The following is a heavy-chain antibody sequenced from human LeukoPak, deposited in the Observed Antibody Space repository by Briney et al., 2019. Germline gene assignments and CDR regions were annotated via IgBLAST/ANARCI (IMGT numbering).Heavy chain of an antibody. D-gene: IGHD2/OR15-2a*01. Sequence: GGSRRLSCAASGLTFSTAWMTWVRQAPGKGLEWVGRSKSKNDGGAIEYGAPVKGRFTISRDDSKNTLFLQMNSLKTEDTALYYCATDLLSTWEPGWGQAALVTVSS. V-gene: IGHV3-15*01. CDR3: ATDLLSTWEPG. CDR1: GLTFSTAW. J-gene: IGHJ1*01. CDR2: SKSKNDGGAI.